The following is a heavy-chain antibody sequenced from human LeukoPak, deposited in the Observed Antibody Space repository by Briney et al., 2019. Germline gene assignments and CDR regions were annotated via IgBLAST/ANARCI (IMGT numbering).Heavy chain of an antibody. CDR3: ARDSQDNYYYGMDV. Sequence: PSETLSLTCTVSGDSISRYYWSWIRQPPGKGLEWIGYIYYTGTTNYNPSLKSRVTMSVDTSKNQFSLKLSSVTAADTAVYYCARDSQDNYYYGMDVWGQGTTVTVSS. V-gene: IGHV4-59*12. D-gene: IGHD2-15*01. J-gene: IGHJ6*02. CDR1: GDSISRYY. CDR2: IYYTGTT.